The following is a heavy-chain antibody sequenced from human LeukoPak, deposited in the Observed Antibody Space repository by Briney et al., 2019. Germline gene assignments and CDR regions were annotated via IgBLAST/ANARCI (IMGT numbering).Heavy chain of an antibody. D-gene: IGHD6-19*01. CDR3: ARNTPGAVAGFDY. J-gene: IGHJ4*02. Sequence: GGSLRLSCAASGFTFSSYSMNWVRQASGKGLEWVSSISTSTTYIYCADSVKGRFTISRDNAKNSLYLQMNSLRAEDTAVYYCARNTPGAVAGFDYWGQGTLVTVSS. CDR2: ISTSTTYI. CDR1: GFTFSSYS. V-gene: IGHV3-21*01.